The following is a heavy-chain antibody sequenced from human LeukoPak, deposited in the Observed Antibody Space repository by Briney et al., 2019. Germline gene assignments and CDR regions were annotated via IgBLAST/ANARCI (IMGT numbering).Heavy chain of an antibody. V-gene: IGHV4-39*07. CDR3: ARLRSPGVFDY. D-gene: IGHD1-26*01. Sequence: SETLSLTCTVSGGSISGSGYYWVWIRQPPGKGLEWIATIYYTGSTYYNPSLKSRVTISVDTSKNQFSLRLNSVTAADTAMYYCARLRSPGVFDYWGQGTLVSVSS. CDR1: GGSISGSGYY. CDR2: IYYTGST. J-gene: IGHJ4*02.